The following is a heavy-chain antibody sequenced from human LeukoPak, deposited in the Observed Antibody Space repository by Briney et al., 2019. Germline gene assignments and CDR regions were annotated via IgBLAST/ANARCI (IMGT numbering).Heavy chain of an antibody. CDR2: ISSSSSYI. CDR1: GFTFSSYG. J-gene: IGHJ4*02. V-gene: IGHV3-21*04. D-gene: IGHD6-13*01. CDR3: AKSRSSGSSSSNY. Sequence: GGSLRLSCAASGFTFSSYGMNWVRQAPGKGLEWVSFISSSSSYINYADSVKGRFTISRDNSNNTLFLQMNSLRAEDTALYYCAKSRSSGSSSSNYWGQGTLVTVSS.